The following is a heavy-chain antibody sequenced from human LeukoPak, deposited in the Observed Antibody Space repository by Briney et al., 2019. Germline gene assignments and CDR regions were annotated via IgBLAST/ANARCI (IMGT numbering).Heavy chain of an antibody. V-gene: IGHV4-59*01. Sequence: PSETLSLTCTVSGGSISSYYWSWIRQPPGKGLEWIGYTYYSGSTNYNPSLKSRVTISVDTSKNQFSLKLSSVTAADTAVYYCARAVLRRHYYGSGSYFDYWGQGTLVTVSS. CDR1: GGSISSYY. J-gene: IGHJ4*02. CDR2: TYYSGST. CDR3: ARAVLRRHYYGSGSYFDY. D-gene: IGHD3-10*01.